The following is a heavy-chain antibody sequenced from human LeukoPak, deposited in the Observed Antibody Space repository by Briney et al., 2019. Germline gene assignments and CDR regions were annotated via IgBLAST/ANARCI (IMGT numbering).Heavy chain of an antibody. Sequence: PSETLSLTCAVSGGSISIGGYSWSWIRQPPGKGLEWIGYIYHSGSTYYNPSLKSRVTISVDRSKNQFSLKLSSVTAADTAVYYCARAPYDYVWGSYRLDAFDIWGQGTMVTVSS. CDR1: GGSISIGGYS. CDR2: IYHSGST. D-gene: IGHD3-16*02. CDR3: ARAPYDYVWGSYRLDAFDI. V-gene: IGHV4-30-2*01. J-gene: IGHJ3*02.